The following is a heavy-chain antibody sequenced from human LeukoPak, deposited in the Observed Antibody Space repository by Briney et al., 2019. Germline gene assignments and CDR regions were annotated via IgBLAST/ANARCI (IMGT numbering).Heavy chain of an antibody. J-gene: IGHJ4*02. CDR3: AKSGGSGLIDY. D-gene: IGHD1-26*01. CDR2: IYYSGST. Sequence: PSETLSLTCTVSGGSISSSSYYWGWIRQPPGKGLEWIGSIYYSGSTYYNPSLKSRVTISVDTSKNQFSLKLSSVTAADTAVYYCAKSGGSGLIDYWGQGTLVTVSS. CDR1: GGSISSSSYY. V-gene: IGHV4-39*01.